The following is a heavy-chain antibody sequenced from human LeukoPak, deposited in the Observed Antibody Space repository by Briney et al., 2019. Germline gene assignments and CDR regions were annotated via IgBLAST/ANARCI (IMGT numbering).Heavy chain of an antibody. D-gene: IGHD1-26*01. CDR2: INWNGGST. Sequence: GGSLRLSCAASGFTFDDYGMSWVRQAPGKGLEWVSGINWNGGSTGYADSVKGRFTISGDNAKNSLYLQMNSLRAEDTALYHCARGWELRYFDYWGQGTLVTVSS. CDR3: ARGWELRYFDY. J-gene: IGHJ4*02. V-gene: IGHV3-20*01. CDR1: GFTFDDYG.